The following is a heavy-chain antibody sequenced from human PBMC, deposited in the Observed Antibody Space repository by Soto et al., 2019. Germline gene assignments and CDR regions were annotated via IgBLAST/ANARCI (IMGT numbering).Heavy chain of an antibody. V-gene: IGHV3-48*03. Sequence: EVQLVESGGGLVQPGGSLRLSCGASGFMFKNYEMNWVRQAPGKGLEWVSYISHSDNIMYYADSVKGRFTISRDNAKNSLYLHMNSLRGEDTAVYYCARDRWDSSDYFDSWGQGTLVTVSS. CDR3: ARDRWDSSDYFDS. J-gene: IGHJ4*02. CDR2: ISHSDNIM. CDR1: GFMFKNYE. D-gene: IGHD3-22*01.